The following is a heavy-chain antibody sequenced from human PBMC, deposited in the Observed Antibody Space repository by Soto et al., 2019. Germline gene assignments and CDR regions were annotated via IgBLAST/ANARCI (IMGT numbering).Heavy chain of an antibody. D-gene: IGHD1-1*01. Sequence: QVHLVPSGAEVRKPGASVKVSCKGSGYTFTSYGITWVRQAPGQGLEWMGWISAHNGNTNYAQKLQGRVTVTRDTSTSTAYMELRSLRSDDTAVYYCARGRYGDYWGQGALVTVSS. CDR1: GYTFTSYG. CDR2: ISAHNGNT. CDR3: ARGRYGDY. J-gene: IGHJ4*02. V-gene: IGHV1-18*01.